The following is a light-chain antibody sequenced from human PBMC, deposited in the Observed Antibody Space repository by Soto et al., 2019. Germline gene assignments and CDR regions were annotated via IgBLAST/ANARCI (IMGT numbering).Light chain of an antibody. Sequence: EIVLTQSPGTLSLSPGERATLSCRASQSVINDYLAWYQQKPGQAPRLLIYGASSRATGIPDRFSGSGSGTDFTLTISRLEPEDFAVYYCQQYSSSYTFGQGTKLEIK. CDR3: QQYSSSYT. V-gene: IGKV3-20*01. J-gene: IGKJ2*01. CDR1: QSVINDY. CDR2: GAS.